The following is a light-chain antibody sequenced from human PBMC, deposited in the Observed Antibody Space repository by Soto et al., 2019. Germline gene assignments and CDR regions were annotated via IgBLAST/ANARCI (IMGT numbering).Light chain of an antibody. CDR3: CSYTTSSAVV. J-gene: IGLJ2*01. CDR2: DVS. V-gene: IGLV2-14*01. Sequence: QSVLTQPASVSGSPGQSITISCTGTSSDVGGYNYVSWYQQHPGKAPKLMIYDVSKRPSGVSNRFSGSKSGNTASLTISGLQAEDEADYHCCSYTTSSAVVFGGGTKLTVL. CDR1: SSDVGGYNY.